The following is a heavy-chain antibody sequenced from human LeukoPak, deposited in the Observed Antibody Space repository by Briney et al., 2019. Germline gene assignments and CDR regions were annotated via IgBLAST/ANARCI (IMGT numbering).Heavy chain of an antibody. CDR3: ARDLVSTYYYDSSGYYYQSPPDY. D-gene: IGHD3-22*01. V-gene: IGHV7-4-1*02. CDR1: GYTFTSYA. CDR2: INTNTGNP. Sequence: GASVTVSFKASGYTFTSYAMNWVRQAPGQGLEWMGWINTNTGNPTYAQGFTGRFVFSLDTSVSTAYLQISSLKAEDTAVYYCARDLVSTYYYDSSGYYYQSPPDYWGQGTLVTVSS. J-gene: IGHJ4*02.